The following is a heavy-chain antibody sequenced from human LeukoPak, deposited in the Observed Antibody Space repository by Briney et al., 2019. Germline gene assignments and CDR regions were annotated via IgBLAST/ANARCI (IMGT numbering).Heavy chain of an antibody. J-gene: IGHJ4*02. CDR1: GYTFTSYY. Sequence: GASVKVPCKASGYTFTSYYMHWLRQAPGQELDWMGIINPSGGSTSYAQKFQGRVTMTRDTSTSTVYMELSSLRSEDTAVYYCAIRHLVSQPIDYWGQGTLVTVSS. CDR3: AIRHLVSQPIDY. CDR2: INPSGGST. V-gene: IGHV1-46*01. D-gene: IGHD1-1*01.